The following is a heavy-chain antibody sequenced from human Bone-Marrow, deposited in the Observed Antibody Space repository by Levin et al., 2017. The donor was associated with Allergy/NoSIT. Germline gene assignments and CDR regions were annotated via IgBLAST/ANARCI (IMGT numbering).Heavy chain of an antibody. J-gene: IGHJ4*02. V-gene: IGHV3-23*01. CDR2: ISGTGGTT. CDR3: ARGYYTSGWYGLNF. Sequence: GASVKVSCAASGFTFSKYAMSWVRQTPGKGLEWVSDISGTGGTTNFADSVKGRFAISRDESKNTLFLQMNSLRAEDTAVYYCARGYYTSGWYGLNFWGQGTLVTVSS. D-gene: IGHD6-19*01. CDR1: GFTFSKYA.